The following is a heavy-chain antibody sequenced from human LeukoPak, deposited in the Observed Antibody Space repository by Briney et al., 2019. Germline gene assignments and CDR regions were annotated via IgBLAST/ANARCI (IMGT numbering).Heavy chain of an antibody. CDR1: GGSISSGSYY. D-gene: IGHD3-3*01. J-gene: IGHJ4*02. CDR2: IYTSGST. V-gene: IGHV4-61*02. CDR3: ARGDFWSGYEDY. Sequence: SETLSLTCTVSGGSISSGSYYWSWLRQPAGTGLEWIGRIYTSGSTNYNPSLKSRVTISVDTSKNQFSLKLSSVTAADTAVYYCARGDFWSGYEDYWGQGTLVTVSS.